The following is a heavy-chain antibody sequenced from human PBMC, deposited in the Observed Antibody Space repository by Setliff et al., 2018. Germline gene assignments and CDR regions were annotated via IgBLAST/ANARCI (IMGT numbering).Heavy chain of an antibody. Sequence: GGSLRLSCAASGFTFRSYTMNWVRQAPGKGLEWVSYISSSSSSIYYADSVKGRFTISRDNAKNSLYLQMNSLRAEDTAVYYCARARGSSWLFYYMDVWGKGTTVTVSS. J-gene: IGHJ6*03. CDR3: ARARGSSWLFYYMDV. D-gene: IGHD6-13*01. CDR2: ISSSSSSI. CDR1: GFTFRSYT. V-gene: IGHV3-48*01.